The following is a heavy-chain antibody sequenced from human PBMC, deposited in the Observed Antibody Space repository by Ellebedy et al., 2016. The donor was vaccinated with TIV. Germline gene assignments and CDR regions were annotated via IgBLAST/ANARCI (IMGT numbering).Heavy chain of an antibody. CDR3: AKDRRYYFDY. J-gene: IGHJ4*02. CDR1: GFTFGDYA. Sequence: GESLKISXTASGFTFGDYAMSWVRQAPGKGLEWVSAISGSGGSTYYADSVKGRFTISRDNSKNTLYLQMNSLRAEDTAVYYCAKDRRYYFDYWGQGTLVTVSS. CDR2: ISGSGGST. V-gene: IGHV3-23*01.